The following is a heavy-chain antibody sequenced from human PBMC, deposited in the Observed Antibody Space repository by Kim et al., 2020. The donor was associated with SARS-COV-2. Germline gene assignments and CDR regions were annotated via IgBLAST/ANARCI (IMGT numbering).Heavy chain of an antibody. D-gene: IGHD3-22*01. CDR2: ISYDGSNK. J-gene: IGHJ4*02. CDR1: GFTFSSYG. CDR3: ATDYYYSSGYDY. V-gene: IGHV3-30*03. Sequence: GGSLRLSCAASGFTFSSYGMHWVRQAPGKGLEWVAVISYDGSNKYYADSVKGRFTISRDNSKNTLYLQMNSLRAEDTAVYYCATDYYYSSGYDYWGQGTL.